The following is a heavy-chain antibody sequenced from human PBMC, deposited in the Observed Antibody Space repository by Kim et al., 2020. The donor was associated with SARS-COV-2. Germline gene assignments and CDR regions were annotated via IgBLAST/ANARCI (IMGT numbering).Heavy chain of an antibody. CDR2: INPNSGGT. Sequence: ASVKVSCKASGYTFTGYYMHWVRQAPGQGLEWMGWINPNSGGTNYAQKFQGRVTMTRDTSISTAYMELSRLRSDDTAVYYCARLLLIAVAGPPGNDYWGQGTLVTVSS. CDR3: ARLLLIAVAGPPGNDY. J-gene: IGHJ4*02. V-gene: IGHV1-2*02. D-gene: IGHD6-19*01. CDR1: GYTFTGYY.